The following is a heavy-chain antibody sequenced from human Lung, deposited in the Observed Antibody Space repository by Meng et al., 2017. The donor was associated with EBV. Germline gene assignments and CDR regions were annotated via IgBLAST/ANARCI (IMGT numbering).Heavy chain of an antibody. V-gene: IGHV3-53*01. CDR1: GFSVSNYY. J-gene: IGHJ4*02. CDR2: IYSGGST. Sequence: VKLGGAGGGVVQPAGSLRLSCAASGFSVSNYYLAWVRQAPGKGLEWVSFIYSGGSTFYADSVKGRFTISRDDSNNTAYLQMNSLKTEDTAVYYCTSRSYWGQGTLVTVSS. CDR3: TSRSY. D-gene: IGHD3-10*01.